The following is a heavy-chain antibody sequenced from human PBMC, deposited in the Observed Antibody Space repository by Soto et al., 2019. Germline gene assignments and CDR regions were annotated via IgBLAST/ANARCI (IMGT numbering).Heavy chain of an antibody. CDR2: ISDDGNNQ. CDR3: ARESEDLTSNFDY. J-gene: IGHJ4*02. Sequence: GGSLRLSCTASGFPFSHYAMHWVRQTPDKGLEWVTLISDDGNNQFYGDSMKGRFTISRDNAKNSLYLEMNSLRAEDTAVYYCARESEDLTSNFDYWGQGTLVTVSS. CDR1: GFPFSHYA. V-gene: IGHV3-30-3*01.